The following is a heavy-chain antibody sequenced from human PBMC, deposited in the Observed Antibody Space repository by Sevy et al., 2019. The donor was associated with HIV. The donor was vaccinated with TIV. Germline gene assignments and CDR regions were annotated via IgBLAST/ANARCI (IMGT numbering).Heavy chain of an antibody. J-gene: IGHJ3*02. CDR2: ISGSGGST. CDR3: AKSQAGYYGSGSYWGNAFDI. CDR1: GFTFSSYA. Sequence: WGSLRLSCAASGFTFSSYAMSWVRQAPGKGLEWVSAISGSGGSTYYADSVKGRFTISRDNSKNTLYLQMNSLRAEDTAVYYCAKSQAGYYGSGSYWGNAFDIWGQGTMVTVSS. D-gene: IGHD3-10*01. V-gene: IGHV3-23*01.